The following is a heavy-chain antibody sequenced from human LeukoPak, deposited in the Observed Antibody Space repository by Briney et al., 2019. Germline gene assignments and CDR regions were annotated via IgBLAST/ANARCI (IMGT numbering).Heavy chain of an antibody. CDR1: GFTFSSYA. D-gene: IGHD6-19*01. J-gene: IGHJ4*02. CDR3: AKDRYGAVAGCLDY. CDR2: ISYDGSNK. Sequence: GRSLRLSSAASGFTFSSYAMHWVRQAPGKGLEWVAVISYDGSNKYYADSVKGRFTISRDNSKNTLYLQMNSLRAEDTAVYYCAKDRYGAVAGCLDYWGQGTLVTVSS. V-gene: IGHV3-30*04.